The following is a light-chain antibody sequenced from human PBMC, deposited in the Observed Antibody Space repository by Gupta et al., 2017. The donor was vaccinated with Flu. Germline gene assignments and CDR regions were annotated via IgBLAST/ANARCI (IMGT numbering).Light chain of an antibody. Sequence: DIQMTQSPSTLSASVGDRVTITCRASQSISSWLAWYQQKPGKAPKLLIYKASRVESGVPSRFSGSGSGTEFTLTISSRQPDDFANYYCQQENSSLCPFGQGTKVEIK. CDR1: QSISSW. J-gene: IGKJ2*02. CDR3: QQENSSLCP. CDR2: KAS. V-gene: IGKV1-5*03.